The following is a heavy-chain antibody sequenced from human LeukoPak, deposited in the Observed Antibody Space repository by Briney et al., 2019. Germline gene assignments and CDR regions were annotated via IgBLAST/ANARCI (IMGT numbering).Heavy chain of an antibody. Sequence: SETLSLTCTVSGGSISSYYWSWIRQPPGKGLEWIGYIYYSGSTNYNPSLKSRVTISVDTSKNQFSLKLSSVTAADTAVYYCARLSIAVAGKWFDPWGQGTLVTVSS. J-gene: IGHJ5*02. V-gene: IGHV4-59*01. CDR1: GGSISSYY. CDR2: IYYSGST. D-gene: IGHD6-19*01. CDR3: ARLSIAVAGKWFDP.